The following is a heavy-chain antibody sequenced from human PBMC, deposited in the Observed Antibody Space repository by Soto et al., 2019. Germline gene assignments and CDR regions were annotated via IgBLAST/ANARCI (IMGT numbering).Heavy chain of an antibody. CDR2: ISYSGTT. J-gene: IGHJ5*01. CDR1: GASISSSY. Sequence: PSETLSLTCTVSGASISSSYWNWIRQSPGKRLEWIGYISYSGTTNYNASLKSRITISIDTSKKQFSLTLGSVTAADTAVYYCARDRGMGELLDEYSFDSSGFSTWGHGTLVTVSS. CDR3: ARDRGMGELLDEYSFDSSGFST. D-gene: IGHD3-22*01. V-gene: IGHV4-59*01.